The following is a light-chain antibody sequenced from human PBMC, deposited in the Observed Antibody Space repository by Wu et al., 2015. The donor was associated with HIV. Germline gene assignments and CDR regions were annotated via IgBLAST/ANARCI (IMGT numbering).Light chain of an antibody. CDR2: AAS. Sequence: DIQMTQSPSSLSASVGDRVTITCRASQSVSNYLNWYQQKPGKAPELLIYAASSLQSEVPSRFSGSRSGTDFTLTISSLQPEDFATYYCQQSYSTPTFGPGTKVNIK. J-gene: IGKJ3*01. V-gene: IGKV1-39*01. CDR3: QQSYSTPT. CDR1: QSVSNY.